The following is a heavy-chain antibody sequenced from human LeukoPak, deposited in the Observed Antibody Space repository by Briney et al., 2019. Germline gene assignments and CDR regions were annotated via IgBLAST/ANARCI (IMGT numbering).Heavy chain of an antibody. CDR3: ARGMATPLHYFDF. CDR1: GGCISSSSYY. D-gene: IGHD5-24*01. CDR2: IYHSGST. Sequence: SETLSLTCTVSGGCISSSSYYWGWIRQPPGKGLECIGSIYHSGSTYYNPSLKSRVTISVDTSKNQFSLKLNSVTAADTAVYYCARGMATPLHYFDFWGQGTLVTVSS. V-gene: IGHV4-39*07. J-gene: IGHJ4*02.